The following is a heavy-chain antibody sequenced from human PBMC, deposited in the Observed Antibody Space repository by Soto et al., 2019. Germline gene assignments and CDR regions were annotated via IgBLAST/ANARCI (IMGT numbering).Heavy chain of an antibody. CDR1: GGSFSGYY. Sequence: KSSETLSLTCAVYGGSFSGYYWSWIRQPPGKGLEWIGEINHSGSTNYNPSLKSRVTISVDTSKNQFSLKLSSVTAADTAVYYCARLGRYSGSYYYYYGMDVWGQGTTVTVSS. D-gene: IGHD1-26*01. CDR2: INHSGST. CDR3: ARLGRYSGSYYYYYGMDV. J-gene: IGHJ6*02. V-gene: IGHV4-34*01.